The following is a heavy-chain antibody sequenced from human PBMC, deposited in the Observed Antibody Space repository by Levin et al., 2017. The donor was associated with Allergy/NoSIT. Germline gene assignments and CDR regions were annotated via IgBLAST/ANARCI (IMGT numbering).Heavy chain of an antibody. Sequence: SETLSLTCTVSGGSISSYYWSWIRQPPGKGLEWIGYIYYSGSTNYNPSLKSRVTISVDTSKNQFSLKLSSVTAADTAVYYCARGQDTARHYYYYYYMDVWGKGTTVTVSS. CDR1: GGSISSYY. CDR3: ARGQDTARHYYYYYYMDV. J-gene: IGHJ6*03. V-gene: IGHV4-59*01. D-gene: IGHD5-18*01. CDR2: IYYSGST.